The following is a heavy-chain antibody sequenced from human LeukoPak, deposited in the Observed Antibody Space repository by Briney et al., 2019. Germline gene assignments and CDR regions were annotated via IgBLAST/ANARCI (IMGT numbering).Heavy chain of an antibody. D-gene: IGHD4-17*01. CDR2: INPSGGST. J-gene: IGHJ4*02. CDR3: ARGGRDGDYVFYFDY. CDR1: GYTFTSYY. V-gene: IGHV1-46*01. Sequence: ASVKVSCKASGYTFTSYYMHWVRQAPGQGLEWMGIINPSGGSTSYAQKFQGRVTMTRDMSTSTVYMELSSLRSEDTAVYYCARGGRDGDYVFYFDYWGQGTLVTVSS.